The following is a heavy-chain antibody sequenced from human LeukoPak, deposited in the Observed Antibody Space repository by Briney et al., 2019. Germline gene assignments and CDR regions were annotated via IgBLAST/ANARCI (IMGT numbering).Heavy chain of an antibody. V-gene: IGHV3-53*01. CDR2: IYSGGST. Sequence: GGSLRLSCTASGFTVSSNYMNWVRQAPGKGLEWVSVIYSGGSTYYADSVKGRFTISRDNSKNTLYLQMKSLRAEDTAAYYCARTDESAPAEDFQHWGQGTLVTVSS. CDR3: ARTDESAPAEDFQH. J-gene: IGHJ1*01. CDR1: GFTVSSNY.